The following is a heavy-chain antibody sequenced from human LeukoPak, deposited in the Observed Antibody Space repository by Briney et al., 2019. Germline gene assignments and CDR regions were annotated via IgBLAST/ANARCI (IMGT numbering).Heavy chain of an antibody. V-gene: IGHV3-33*01. CDR3: ARDSASARDYYDSSGYYWLLNY. J-gene: IGHJ4*02. Sequence: GGSLRLSCAASGFTFSSYGMHWVRQAPGKGLEWVAVIWYDGSNKYYADSVKGRFTISRDNSKNMLYLQMNSLRAEDTAVYYCARDSASARDYYDSSGYYWLLNYWGQGTLVTVSS. D-gene: IGHD3-22*01. CDR1: GFTFSSYG. CDR2: IWYDGSNK.